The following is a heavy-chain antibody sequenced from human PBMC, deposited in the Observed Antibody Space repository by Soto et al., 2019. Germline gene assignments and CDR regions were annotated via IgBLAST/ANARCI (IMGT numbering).Heavy chain of an antibody. V-gene: IGHV3-23*01. Sequence: LRLSCAASGFTFSSYSMSWVRQAPGKGLEWVSGFRTGGDDGTTYYADSVKGRFAISRDNSKNTLFLQMNSLRAEDTAIYYCAKKVNSGPGSQYFDYWGQGTLVTVSS. CDR2: FRTGGDDGTT. J-gene: IGHJ4*02. CDR1: GFTFSSYS. D-gene: IGHD3-10*01. CDR3: AKKVNSGPGSQYFDY.